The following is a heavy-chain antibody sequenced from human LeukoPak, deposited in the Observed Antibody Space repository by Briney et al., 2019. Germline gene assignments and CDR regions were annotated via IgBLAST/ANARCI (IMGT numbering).Heavy chain of an antibody. J-gene: IGHJ3*02. CDR1: GFTFSSYW. CDR2: ISSSSSYI. V-gene: IGHV3-21*01. Sequence: GGSLRLSCAASGFTFSSYWMSWVRQAPGKGLEWVSSISSSSSYIYYADSVKGRFTISRDNAKNSLYLQMNSLRAEDTAVYYCARVGDVDTAMVIVDAFDIWGQGTMVTVSS. D-gene: IGHD5-18*01. CDR3: ARVGDVDTAMVIVDAFDI.